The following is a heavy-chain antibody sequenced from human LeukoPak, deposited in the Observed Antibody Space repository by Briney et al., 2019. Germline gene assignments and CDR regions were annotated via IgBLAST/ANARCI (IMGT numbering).Heavy chain of an antibody. CDR1: GYSISSGDY. V-gene: IGHV4-38-2*02. CDR3: ARDYGGRFDY. D-gene: IGHD4-23*01. Sequence: SETLSLTCGVSGYSISSGDYWGWILQPPGKGLEWIGSIYHTGSTHHNPPLESRVTTSVDTSKNHFSLKLSSVTAADTAVYYCARDYGGRFDYWGQGILVTVSS. J-gene: IGHJ4*02. CDR2: IYHTGST.